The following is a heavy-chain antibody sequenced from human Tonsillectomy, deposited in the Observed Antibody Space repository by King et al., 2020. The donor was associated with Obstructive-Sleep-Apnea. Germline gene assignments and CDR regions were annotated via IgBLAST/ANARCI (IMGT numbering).Heavy chain of an antibody. D-gene: IGHD4-17*01. Sequence: VQLVESGGGLVQPGGSLRLSCAASGFTFGTFSMNWVRQAPGRGLEWVSYISSDGSIKYYADSVKGRFTLSRDNAKNSLYLQMNSLRDDDTAVYYCARLVDDYGDYVNWYFDLWGRGTLVTVSS. J-gene: IGHJ2*01. CDR2: ISSDGSIK. CDR1: GFTFGTFS. V-gene: IGHV3-48*02. CDR3: ARLVDDYGDYVNWYFDL.